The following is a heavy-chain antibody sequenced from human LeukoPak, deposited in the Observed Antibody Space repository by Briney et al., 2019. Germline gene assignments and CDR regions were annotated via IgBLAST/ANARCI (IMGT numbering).Heavy chain of an antibody. CDR2: IKKDGSET. J-gene: IGHJ4*02. V-gene: IGHV3-7*01. CDR3: ARGGLDGWIHLWPSSHFDY. CDR1: GFTFSGYW. D-gene: IGHD5-18*01. Sequence: GGSLRLSCAASGFTFSGYWMTWVRQAPGKGLEWVANIKKDGSETYYVDSVKGRFTISRDNARNSLYLQMSSLRVEDTAVYYCARGGLDGWIHLWPSSHFDYWGQGTLVTVSS.